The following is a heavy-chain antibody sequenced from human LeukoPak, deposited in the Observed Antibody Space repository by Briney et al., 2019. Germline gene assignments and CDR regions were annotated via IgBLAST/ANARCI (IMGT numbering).Heavy chain of an antibody. D-gene: IGHD3-3*01. V-gene: IGHV1-2*02. CDR1: GYTFTGYY. CDR2: INPNSGGT. J-gene: IGHJ3*02. CDR3: ARLSSPVLRFLEWLRRGAFDI. Sequence: ASVKVSCKASGYTFTGYYMHRVRQAPGQGLEWMGWINPNSGGTNYAQKFQGRVTMTRDTSISTAYMELSRLRSDDTAVYYCARLSSPVLRFLEWLRRGAFDIWGQGTMVTV.